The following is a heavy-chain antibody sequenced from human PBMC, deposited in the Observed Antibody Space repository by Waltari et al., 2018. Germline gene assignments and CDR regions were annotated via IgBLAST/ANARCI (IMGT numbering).Heavy chain of an antibody. CDR3: ARGYLWFGEYPTPGRYYYMDV. J-gene: IGHJ6*03. Sequence: QVQLAQSGAEVKKPGASVKVSCKASGYTFTSYDINWVRQATGQGREWMGWMNPNSGNTGYAQKFQGRVTMTRNTSISTAYMELSSLRSEDTAVYYCARGYLWFGEYPTPGRYYYMDVWGKGTTVTVSS. CDR1: GYTFTSYD. V-gene: IGHV1-8*01. D-gene: IGHD3-10*01. CDR2: MNPNSGNT.